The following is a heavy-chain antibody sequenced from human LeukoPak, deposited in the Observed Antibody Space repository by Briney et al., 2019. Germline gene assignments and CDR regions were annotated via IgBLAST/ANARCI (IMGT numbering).Heavy chain of an antibody. D-gene: IGHD5-24*01. J-gene: IGHJ4*02. CDR1: GFTFNSYN. CDR3: ARRVEMATMGDY. V-gene: IGHV3-30*09. Sequence: GGSLRLSCAASGFTFNSYNMHWVRQAPGKGLEWVAVISYDGSNKYYADSVKGRFAISRDNSKNTLYLQMNSLRAEDTAVYYCARRVEMATMGDYWGQGTLVTVSS. CDR2: ISYDGSNK.